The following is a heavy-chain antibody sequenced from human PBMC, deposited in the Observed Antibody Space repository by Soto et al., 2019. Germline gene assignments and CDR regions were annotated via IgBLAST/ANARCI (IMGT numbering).Heavy chain of an antibody. CDR2: IYYSGTT. CDR1: GGSINSHY. V-gene: IGHV4-59*11. D-gene: IGHD2-15*01. J-gene: IGHJ5*02. CDR3: ARVGYCIGNHCSSDQWFDP. Sequence: PSETLSLTCSVSGGSINSHYWSWVRQPPGKALEWIGYIYYSGTTDYNPSLKSRVTISIDTSKTQFSLKLSSVTAADTAVYYCARVGYCIGNHCSSDQWFDPWGQGTLVTVSS.